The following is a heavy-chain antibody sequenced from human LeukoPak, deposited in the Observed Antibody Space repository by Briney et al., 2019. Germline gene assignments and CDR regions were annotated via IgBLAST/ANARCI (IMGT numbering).Heavy chain of an antibody. D-gene: IGHD5-24*01. Sequence: ASETLSLTCTVSGGSISTHYWSWIRQPAGKGLEWIGRISTTGSSNYNPSLKSRVTMSVDTSKNQLSLNLRFVTAADTAVYYCAREVEMARQFDYWGQGTLVTVSS. CDR2: ISTTGSS. V-gene: IGHV4-4*07. J-gene: IGHJ4*02. CDR1: GGSISTHY. CDR3: AREVEMARQFDY.